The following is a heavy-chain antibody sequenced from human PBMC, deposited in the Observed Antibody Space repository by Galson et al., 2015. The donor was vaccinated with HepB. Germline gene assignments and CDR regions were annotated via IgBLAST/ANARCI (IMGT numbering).Heavy chain of an antibody. Sequence: SVKVSCKASGYTFTNYDINWVRQATGQGLEWMGWMNPNNSNTGYAQKFQGRVTMTRNTSISTAYMELSSLRSEDTALYYCARGGKAVAGGRYYYMDVWGKGTTVTVSS. D-gene: IGHD6-19*01. J-gene: IGHJ6*03. CDR3: ARGGKAVAGGRYYYMDV. V-gene: IGHV1-8*01. CDR1: GYTFTNYD. CDR2: MNPNNSNT.